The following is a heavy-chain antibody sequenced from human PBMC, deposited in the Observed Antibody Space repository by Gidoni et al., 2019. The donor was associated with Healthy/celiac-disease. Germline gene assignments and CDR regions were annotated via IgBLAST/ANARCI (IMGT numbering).Heavy chain of an antibody. Sequence: QVQLQQWGAGLLKPSETLSLTCAVYGGSFSGYYWRWIRQPPGKGLEWIGEINHSGSTNYNPSLKSRVTISVDTSKNQFSLKLSSVTAADTAVYYCARAPSTVVTPNFDYWGQGTLVTVSS. CDR2: INHSGST. CDR3: ARAPSTVVTPNFDY. V-gene: IGHV4-34*01. J-gene: IGHJ4*02. CDR1: GGSFSGYY. D-gene: IGHD2-21*02.